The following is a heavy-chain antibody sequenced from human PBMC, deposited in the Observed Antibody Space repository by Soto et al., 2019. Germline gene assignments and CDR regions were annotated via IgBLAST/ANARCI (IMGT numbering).Heavy chain of an antibody. CDR3: ARLTMVRGVMNYELRAPLPDAFDI. J-gene: IGHJ3*02. CDR1: GGSISSYY. CDR2: IYYSGST. Sequence: SETLSLTCTVSGGSISSYYWSWIRQPPGKGLEWIGYIYYSGSTNYNPSLKSRVTISVDTSKNQFSLKLSSVTAADTAVYYCARLTMVRGVMNYELRAPLPDAFDIWGQGTMVTVSS. V-gene: IGHV4-59*08. D-gene: IGHD3-10*01.